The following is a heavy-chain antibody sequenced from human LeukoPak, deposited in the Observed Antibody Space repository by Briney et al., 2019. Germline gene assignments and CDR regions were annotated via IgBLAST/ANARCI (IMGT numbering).Heavy chain of an antibody. CDR2: IKQDGSDR. D-gene: IGHD6-19*01. V-gene: IGHV3-7*03. Sequence: GGSLRLSCAASGFTFRNYWMSWVRQVPGTGLEWVANIKQDGSDRNYVTSVRGRFTISRDNAESSLYLQMNSLRAEDTAVYYCVRNLAVAGTCFDSWGQGTLVTVSS. J-gene: IGHJ4*02. CDR3: VRNLAVAGTCFDS. CDR1: GFTFRNYW.